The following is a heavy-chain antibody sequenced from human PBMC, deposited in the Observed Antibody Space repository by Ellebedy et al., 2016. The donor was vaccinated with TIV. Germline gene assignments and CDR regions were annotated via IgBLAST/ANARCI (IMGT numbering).Heavy chain of an antibody. D-gene: IGHD6-25*01. CDR2: INPDSGCT. Sequence: ASVKVSCKASGYTFTAYYMHWVRQAPGQGLEWMGWINPDSGCTNFAQKFQGRVTVTRDTSVNTAYMGLSRLESDDTAVYYCARVRRGSSGLDVWGQGTTVTVS. V-gene: IGHV1-2*02. CDR3: ARVRRGSSGLDV. J-gene: IGHJ6*02. CDR1: GYTFTAYY.